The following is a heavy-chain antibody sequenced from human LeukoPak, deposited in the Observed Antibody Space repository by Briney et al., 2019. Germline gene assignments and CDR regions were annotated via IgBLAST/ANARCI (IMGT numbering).Heavy chain of an antibody. D-gene: IGHD4-17*01. J-gene: IGHJ5*02. CDR1: GFTFRNYW. Sequence: SGGSLRLSCAASGFTFRNYWMTWVRQAPGKGLEWVANMRQDGTEIYYVDSVKGRFTISRDNAKNSLYLQMNSLRAEDTAVYYCARDKGYGDYGSRFDPWGQGTLVTVSS. CDR2: MRQDGTEI. CDR3: ARDKGYGDYGSRFDP. V-gene: IGHV3-7*01.